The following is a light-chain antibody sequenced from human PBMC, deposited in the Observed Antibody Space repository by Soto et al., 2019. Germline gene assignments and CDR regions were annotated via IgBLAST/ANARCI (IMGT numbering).Light chain of an antibody. J-gene: IGLJ2*01. Sequence: QSALTQPRSVSGSPGQSVTISCTGTSIDVGGYNYVSWYQQHPGKAPKLMIYDVSKRPSGVPDRFSGSKSGNTASLTISGLQAEDDADYYCCSYAGSYNVVFGGGTKLIVL. CDR3: CSYAGSYNVV. CDR1: SIDVGGYNY. V-gene: IGLV2-11*01. CDR2: DVS.